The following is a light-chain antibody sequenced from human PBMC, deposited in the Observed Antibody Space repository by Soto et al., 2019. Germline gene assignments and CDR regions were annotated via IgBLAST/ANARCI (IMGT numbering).Light chain of an antibody. CDR2: DAS. V-gene: IGKV3-11*01. Sequence: EIVLTQSPATLSLSPGERATLSCRASQSVSSYLAWYQQKPGQAPRLLIYDASNRATGIPGRFSGSGSGTDFTLTISSLEPEDFAVYYCHQYGSSPQTFGQGTKVDIK. CDR3: HQYGSSPQT. CDR1: QSVSSY. J-gene: IGKJ1*01.